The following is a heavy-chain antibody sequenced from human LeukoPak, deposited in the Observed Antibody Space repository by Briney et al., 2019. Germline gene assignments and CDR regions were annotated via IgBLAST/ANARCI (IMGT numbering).Heavy chain of an antibody. D-gene: IGHD2-2*01. J-gene: IGHJ4*02. Sequence: GGSLRLSCAASGFTFSSYWMSWVGQATGKGLEWVANIKKDGSEKYYVDSVKGGVTISRDNANNSLYLQMNSLRAEDTAVYYCARGQLVVPAAVRYWGQGTLVTVSS. CDR2: IKKDGSEK. V-gene: IGHV3-7*01. CDR3: ARGQLVVPAAVRY. CDR1: GFTFSSYW.